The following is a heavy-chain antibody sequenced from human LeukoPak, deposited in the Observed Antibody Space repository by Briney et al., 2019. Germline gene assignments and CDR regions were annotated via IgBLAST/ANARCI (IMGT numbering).Heavy chain of an antibody. Sequence: PSETLSLTCAVYGGSFSGYYWSWIRQPPGKGLEWIGEINHSGSTNYNPSLKGRVTISVDTSKNQFSLKLSSVTAADTAVYYCARRAAAGRYYYMDVWGKGTTVTVSS. V-gene: IGHV4-34*01. J-gene: IGHJ6*03. CDR3: ARRAAAGRYYYMDV. CDR2: INHSGST. CDR1: GGSFSGYY. D-gene: IGHD6-13*01.